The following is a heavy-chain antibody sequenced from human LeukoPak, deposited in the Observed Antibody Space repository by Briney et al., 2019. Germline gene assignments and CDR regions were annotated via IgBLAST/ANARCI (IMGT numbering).Heavy chain of an antibody. D-gene: IGHD4-17*01. CDR3: ARGGHEMTTVTY. J-gene: IGHJ4*02. CDR1: GGSIRSSNW. V-gene: IGHV4-4*02. CDR2: IHHSGTT. Sequence: PSETLSLTCTVSGGSIRSSNWWSWVRQPPGKGLESIGDIHHSGTTNYNPSLKSRVTISVDTSKNQFSLKLSSVTAADTAVYYCARGGHEMTTVTYWGQGTLVTVSS.